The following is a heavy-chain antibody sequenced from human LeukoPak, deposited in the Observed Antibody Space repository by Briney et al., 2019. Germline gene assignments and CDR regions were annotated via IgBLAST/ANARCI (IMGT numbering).Heavy chain of an antibody. Sequence: GGSLRLSCAASGFTFSSYAMSWVRQAPGKGLEWVSGISGSGGSTYYADSVKGRFTISRDISKNTLYVQMNSLRAEDTAVYYCAKNTRYYDSGSSLPGDAFDIWGRGTMVAVSS. CDR1: GFTFSSYA. D-gene: IGHD3-10*01. CDR3: AKNTRYYDSGSSLPGDAFDI. V-gene: IGHV3-23*01. J-gene: IGHJ3*02. CDR2: ISGSGGST.